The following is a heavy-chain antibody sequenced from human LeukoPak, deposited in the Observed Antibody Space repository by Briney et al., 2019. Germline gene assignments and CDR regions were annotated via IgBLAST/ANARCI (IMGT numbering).Heavy chain of an antibody. CDR3: VRKFATGD. CDR2: VKSDGPAT. Sequence: PGGSVRLLCAASGFTFSSLLMHWVRQAQGTGLVCVSCVKSDGPATNYAGSVKGRFTITRDNAKNTLYLQMNSLRVEDTAVYYCVRKFATGDWGQGTLVTVSS. D-gene: IGHD1-14*01. J-gene: IGHJ4*02. CDR1: GFTFSSLL. V-gene: IGHV3-74*01.